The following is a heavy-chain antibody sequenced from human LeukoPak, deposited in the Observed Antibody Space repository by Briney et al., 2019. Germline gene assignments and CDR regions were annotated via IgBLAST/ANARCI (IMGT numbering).Heavy chain of an antibody. V-gene: IGHV3-48*01. CDR3: ARGSYDSSGYYLDY. J-gene: IGHJ4*02. CDR2: ISSSSSTI. Sequence: GGSLRLSCAASGFTFSSYAMNWVRQAPGKGLEWVSYISSSSSTIYYADSVKGRFTISRDNAKNSLYLQMNSLRAEDTAVYYCARGSYDSSGYYLDYWGQGTLVTVSS. CDR1: GFTFSSYA. D-gene: IGHD3-22*01.